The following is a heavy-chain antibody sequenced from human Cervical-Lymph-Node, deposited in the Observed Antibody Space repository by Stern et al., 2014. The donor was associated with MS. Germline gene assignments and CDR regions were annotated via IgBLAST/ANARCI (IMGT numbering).Heavy chain of an antibody. CDR2: ISWNSGSI. Sequence: EVQLVESGGGLVQPGRSLRLSCAASGFTFDDYAMHWVRQAPGKGLEWVSGISWNSGSIGYADSVKGRFTISRDNAKNSLYLQMNSLRAEDTALYYCAKDITAVPGMGFDYWGQGTLVTVSS. D-gene: IGHD6-19*01. V-gene: IGHV3-9*01. CDR1: GFTFDDYA. CDR3: AKDITAVPGMGFDY. J-gene: IGHJ4*02.